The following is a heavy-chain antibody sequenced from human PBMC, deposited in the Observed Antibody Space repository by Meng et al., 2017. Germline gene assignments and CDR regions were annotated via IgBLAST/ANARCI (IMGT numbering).Heavy chain of an antibody. J-gene: IGHJ4*02. Sequence: ELQLVEPGGDLVQPGGSLRLSCSASGFTFSSYWMHWVRQAPGKGLVWVSRINGDGTSTSYAESVKGRFTISRDNAKNTLYLQMNSLRAEDTAVYYCARAHGYGVYDYWGQGTLVTVSS. CDR2: INGDGTST. D-gene: IGHD2-15*01. V-gene: IGHV3-74*01. CDR1: GFTFSSYW. CDR3: ARAHGYGVYDY.